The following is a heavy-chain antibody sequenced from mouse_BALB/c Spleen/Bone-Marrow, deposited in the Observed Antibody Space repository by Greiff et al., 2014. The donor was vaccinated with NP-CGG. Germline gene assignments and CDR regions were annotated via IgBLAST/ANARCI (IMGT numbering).Heavy chain of an antibody. Sequence: EVQLVESGGGLVQPGGSRKLSCAASGFTFSGYGMAWVRQAPGKGPEWVAFISNLAYSIYYADTMTGRFTISRENAKSTLYLEMSSLRSEDTAIYYCTRNYGNQGAMDYWGQGPSVTVPS. CDR3: TRNYGNQGAMDY. J-gene: IGHJ4*01. V-gene: IGHV5-15*02. D-gene: IGHD2-1*01. CDR1: GFTFSGYG. CDR2: ISNLAYSI.